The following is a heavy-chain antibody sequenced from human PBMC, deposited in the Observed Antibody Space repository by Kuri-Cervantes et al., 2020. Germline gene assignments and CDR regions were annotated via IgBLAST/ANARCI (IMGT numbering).Heavy chain of an antibody. J-gene: IGHJ2*01. CDR1: GGSISSYY. V-gene: IGHV4-59*01. D-gene: IGHD5-24*01. CDR3: ARDHIGMATHWYFDP. Sequence: ESLKISCTVSGGSISSYYWSWIRQPPGKGLEWIGYIYYSGSTNYNPSLKSRVPISVDTSKNQFSLKLSSVTASATAVYYCARDHIGMATHWYFDPWGRGTLVTVSS. CDR2: IYYSGST.